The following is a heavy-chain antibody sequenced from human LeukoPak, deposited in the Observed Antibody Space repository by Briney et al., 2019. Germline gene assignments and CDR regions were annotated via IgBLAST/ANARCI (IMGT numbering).Heavy chain of an antibody. V-gene: IGHV3-73*01. CDR2: IRSKANSYAT. CDR1: GFTFSGSA. Sequence: PGGSLKLSCAASGFTFSGSAMHWVRQASGKGLEWVGRIRSKANSYATAYAASVKGRFTISRDDSKNTAYLQMNSLKTEDTAVYYCTRLDYDFWSGYNWFDPWGQGTLVTVSS. CDR3: TRLDYDFWSGYNWFDP. J-gene: IGHJ5*02. D-gene: IGHD3-3*01.